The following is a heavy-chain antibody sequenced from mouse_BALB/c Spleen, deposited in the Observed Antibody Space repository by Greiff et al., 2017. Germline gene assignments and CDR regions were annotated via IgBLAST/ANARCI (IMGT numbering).Heavy chain of an antibody. Sequence: QVQLKQSGPGLVAPSQSLSITCTVSGFSLTSYGVHWVRQPPGKGLEWLGVIWAGGSTNYNSALMSRLSISKDNSKSQVFLKMNSLQTDDTAMYYCAREGVYYGSSYGAMDYWGQGTSVTVSS. CDR3: AREGVYYGSSYGAMDY. CDR1: GFSLTSYG. V-gene: IGHV2-9*02. J-gene: IGHJ4*01. CDR2: IWAGGST. D-gene: IGHD1-1*01.